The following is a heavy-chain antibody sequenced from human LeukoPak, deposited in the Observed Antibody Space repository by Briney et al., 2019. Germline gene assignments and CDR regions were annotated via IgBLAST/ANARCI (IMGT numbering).Heavy chain of an antibody. CDR2: ISGTAENT. D-gene: IGHD3-10*01. CDR3: ARWFLGLDV. CDR1: GFIFSSYP. Sequence: GGSLRLSCAASGFIFSSYPMSWVRQAPGKGLEWVSAISGTAENTYYADSVKGRFSISRDNSGNTVHLQMNSLRPEDTAVYYCARWFLGLDVWGQGTTVTVSS. J-gene: IGHJ6*02. V-gene: IGHV3-23*01.